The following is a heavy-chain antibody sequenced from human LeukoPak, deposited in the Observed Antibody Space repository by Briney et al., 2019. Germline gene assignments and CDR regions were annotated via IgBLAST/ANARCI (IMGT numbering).Heavy chain of an antibody. CDR2: IIPILGIA. V-gene: IGHV1-69*04. J-gene: IGHJ4*02. CDR1: GGTFSSYA. D-gene: IGHD3-22*01. Sequence: SVKVSCKASGGTFSSYAISWVRQAPGQGLEWMGRIIPILGIANYAQKFQGRVTITADKSTSTAYMELSSLRSEDTAVYYCAGEFGDSSGYYPNPLDYWGQGTLVTVSS. CDR3: AGEFGDSSGYYPNPLDY.